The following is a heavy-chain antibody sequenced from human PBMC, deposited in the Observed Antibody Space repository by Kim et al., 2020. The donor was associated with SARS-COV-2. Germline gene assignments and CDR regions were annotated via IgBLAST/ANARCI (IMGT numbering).Heavy chain of an antibody. CDR2: IYYSGST. Sequence: SETLSLTCTVSGGSVSSGSYYWSWIRQPPGKGLEWIGYIYYSGSTNYNPSLKSRVTISVDTSNNQFSLKLSSVTAADTAVYYCARGKLLLWFGELYYYYYGMDVWGQGTTVTVSS. CDR1: GGSVSSGSYY. V-gene: IGHV4-61*01. CDR3: ARGKLLLWFGELYYYYYGMDV. J-gene: IGHJ6*02. D-gene: IGHD3-10*01.